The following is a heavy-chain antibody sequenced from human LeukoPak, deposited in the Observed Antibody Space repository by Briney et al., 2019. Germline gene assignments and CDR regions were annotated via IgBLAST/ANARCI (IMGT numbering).Heavy chain of an antibody. CDR1: GFTFNKYA. D-gene: IGHD6-25*01. CDR2: VSYLGNDK. V-gene: IGHV3-30-3*01. Sequence: GGSLRLSCAASGFTFNKYAMHWVRQAPGKGLEWVAVVSYLGNDKFYADSVKGRFTISKDNSNNTVYLEINSLRSEDTAVYYCARPLERRLIHYFDFWGPGTLVTVSS. CDR3: ARPLERRLIHYFDF. J-gene: IGHJ4*02.